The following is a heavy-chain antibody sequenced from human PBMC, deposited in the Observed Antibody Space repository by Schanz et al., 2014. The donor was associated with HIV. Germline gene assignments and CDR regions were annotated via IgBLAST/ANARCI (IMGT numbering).Heavy chain of an antibody. CDR3: ARSPFNAMDV. CDR1: GFTFSSYA. J-gene: IGHJ6*02. Sequence: VQLVESGGGVVQPGRSLRLSCAASGFTFSSYAMHWVRQAPGKGLEWVSSISHSSNYIYYADSVIARFTVTRDDAQNSLHLHMNSLRDEDTAVYYCARSPFNAMDVWGQGTPVTVSS. V-gene: IGHV3-21*01. CDR2: ISHSSNYI.